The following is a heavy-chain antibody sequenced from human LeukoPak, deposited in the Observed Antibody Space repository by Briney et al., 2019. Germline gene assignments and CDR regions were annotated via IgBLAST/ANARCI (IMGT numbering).Heavy chain of an antibody. CDR2: INDSGSS. J-gene: IGHJ4*02. Sequence: SETLSLTCAVYGGSFSDHYWTWIRHSPGKGLEWIGEINDSGSSNYNPSLKSRVTLFVDTSKNQFSLKLSSVTAADTAVYYCAREAQYGSGWYEDYWGQGTLVTVSS. CDR1: GGSFSDHY. CDR3: AREAQYGSGWYEDY. D-gene: IGHD6-19*01. V-gene: IGHV4-34*01.